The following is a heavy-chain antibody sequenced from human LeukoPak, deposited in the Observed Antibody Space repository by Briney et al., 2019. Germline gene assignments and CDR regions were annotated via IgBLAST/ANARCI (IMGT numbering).Heavy chain of an antibody. J-gene: IGHJ4*02. D-gene: IGHD3-10*01. CDR2: INHSGST. Sequence: SETLSLTCAVYGGSFSGYYWSWIRQPPGKGLEWIGEINHSGSTNYNPSLKSRVTISIDTSKNQLSLKLNSVTAADTAVYYCARDYGSGISYFDHWGQGTLVTVSS. CDR3: ARDYGSGISYFDH. V-gene: IGHV4-34*01. CDR1: GGSFSGYY.